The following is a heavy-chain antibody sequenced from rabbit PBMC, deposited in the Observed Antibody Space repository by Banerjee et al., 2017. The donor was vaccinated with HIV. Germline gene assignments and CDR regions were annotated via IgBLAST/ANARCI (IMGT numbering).Heavy chain of an antibody. CDR2: IYIGSGIT. J-gene: IGHJ4*01. CDR3: ARSRDTAGSAYGSLLNL. V-gene: IGHV1S45*01. CDR1: GFSFSSSYY. Sequence: QEQLVESGGGLVQPEGSLTLTCTASGFSFSSSYYMCWVRQAPGKGLEWIGCIYIGSGITYYASWAKGRFTISKTSSTTVTLQMTSLTAADTATYFCARSRDTAGSAYGSLLNLWGPGTLVTVS. D-gene: IGHD6-1*01.